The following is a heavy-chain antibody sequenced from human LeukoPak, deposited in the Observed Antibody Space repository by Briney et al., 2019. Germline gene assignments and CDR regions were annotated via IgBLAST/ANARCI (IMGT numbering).Heavy chain of an antibody. CDR1: GYTFTGYY. J-gene: IGHJ4*02. Sequence: ASVKVSCKPSGYTFTGYYIHWVRQAPGQGLEWMGWINPNSAGTNYAPKFQGRVTMTRDTSISTAYMELTRVTSDDTAVYYCAKEGDFVWGSYRRLYFDYWGQGTLVTVSS. CDR2: INPNSAGT. CDR3: AKEGDFVWGSYRRLYFDY. V-gene: IGHV1-2*02. D-gene: IGHD3-16*02.